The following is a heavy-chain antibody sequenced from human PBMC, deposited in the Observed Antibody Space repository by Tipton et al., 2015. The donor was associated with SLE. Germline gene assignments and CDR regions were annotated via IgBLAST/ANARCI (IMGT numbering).Heavy chain of an antibody. D-gene: IGHD4-23*01. J-gene: IGHJ6*02. V-gene: IGHV4-34*01. CDR3: ARHGMVNYYYYGMDV. Sequence: TLSLTCAVYGRSFIGSYWTWIRQPPGKGLEWIGDIDHSGVTHYNPSLKSRVTISVDTSKSQFSLKLRSVTAADTAVYYCARHGMVNYYYYGMDVWGQGTTVTVSS. CDR2: IDHSGVT. CDR1: GRSFIGSY.